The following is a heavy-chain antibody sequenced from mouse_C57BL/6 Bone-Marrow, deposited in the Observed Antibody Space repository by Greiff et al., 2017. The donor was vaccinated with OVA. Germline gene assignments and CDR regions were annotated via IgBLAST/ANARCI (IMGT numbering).Heavy chain of an antibody. CDR2: ISYSGST. Sequence: VQLQQSGPGMVKPSQSLSLTCTVTGYSITSGYDWHWIRHFPGNKLEWMGYISYSGSTNYNPSLKSRISITHDTSKNHFFLKLNSVTTEDTATYYCAREGTTVVATDWYFDVWGTGTTVTVSS. CDR1: GYSITSGYD. V-gene: IGHV3-1*01. CDR3: AREGTTVVATDWYFDV. D-gene: IGHD1-1*01. J-gene: IGHJ1*03.